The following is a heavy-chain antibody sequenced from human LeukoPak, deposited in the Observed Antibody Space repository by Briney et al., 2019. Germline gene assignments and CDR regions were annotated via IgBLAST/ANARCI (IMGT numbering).Heavy chain of an antibody. CDR2: INPNLGTA. Sequence: SVKVSCMASGDTFSIYAISWVRQAPGQGLEWMGGINPNLGTANSAQKLQGRVTITSDKSTSTACIELRSLRCADKAVLYCWASDIPGGYYYYGLDYWGQGTMVTVSS. D-gene: IGHD3-9*01. V-gene: IGHV1-69*06. J-gene: IGHJ6*02. CDR1: GDTFSIYA. CDR3: WASDIPGGYYYYGLDY.